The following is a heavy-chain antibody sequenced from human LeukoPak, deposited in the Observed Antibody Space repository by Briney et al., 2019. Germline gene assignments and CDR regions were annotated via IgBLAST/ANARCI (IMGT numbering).Heavy chain of an antibody. CDR1: GGSISSSSYY. CDR3: ARRRVTRCVDY. V-gene: IGHV4-61*02. CDR2: IYTSGST. D-gene: IGHD2-21*02. J-gene: IGHJ4*02. Sequence: SETLSLTCTVSGGSISSSSYYWGWIRQPAGKGLEWIGRIYTSGSTNYNPSLKSRVTISVDTSKNQFSLKLSSVTAADTAVYYCARRRVTRCVDYWGQGTLVTVSS.